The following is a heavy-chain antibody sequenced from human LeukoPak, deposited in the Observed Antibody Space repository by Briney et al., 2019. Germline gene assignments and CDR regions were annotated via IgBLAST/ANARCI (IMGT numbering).Heavy chain of an antibody. CDR2: INPNSGGA. Sequence: ASVKVSSKASGYTFTGYYMHWVRQAPGQGLEWMGWINPNSGGANYAQKFQGRVTMTRDKSISTAYMELSRLRSDDTAVYYCARGFGGGNCDYWGPGTLLTVSS. V-gene: IGHV1-2*02. D-gene: IGHD2-15*01. J-gene: IGHJ4*02. CDR3: ARGFGGGNCDY. CDR1: GYTFTGYY.